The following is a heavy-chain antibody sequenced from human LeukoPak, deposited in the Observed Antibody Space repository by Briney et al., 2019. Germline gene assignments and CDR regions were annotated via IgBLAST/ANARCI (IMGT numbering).Heavy chain of an antibody. Sequence: GASVKVSCKASGYTFTGYYMHWVRQAPGQGLEWMGWINPNSGDTNYAQSFQGRVTMTRDTSISTAYMEMSRLRSDDTAVYYCARDRGSSSAEYYFDYWGQGTLVTVSS. CDR2: INPNSGDT. CDR1: GYTFTGYY. V-gene: IGHV1-2*02. J-gene: IGHJ4*02. D-gene: IGHD6-6*01. CDR3: ARDRGSSSAEYYFDY.